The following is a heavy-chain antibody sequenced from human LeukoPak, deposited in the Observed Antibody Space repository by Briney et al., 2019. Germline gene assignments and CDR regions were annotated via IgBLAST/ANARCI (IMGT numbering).Heavy chain of an antibody. D-gene: IGHD6-19*01. CDR3: TTDAPGQWLDRFDY. J-gene: IGHJ4*02. V-gene: IGHV3-15*01. CDR1: GFTFSNAW. Sequence: PGGSLRLSCAASGFTFSNAWMSWVRQAPGKGLEWVGRIKSKTDGGTTDYAAPVKGRFTISRDDSKNTLYLQMNSLKTEDTAVYYCTTDAPGQWLDRFDYWGQGTLVTVSS. CDR2: IKSKTDGGTT.